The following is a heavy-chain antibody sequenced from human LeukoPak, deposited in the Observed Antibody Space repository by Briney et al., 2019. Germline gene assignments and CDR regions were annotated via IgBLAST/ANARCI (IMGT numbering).Heavy chain of an antibody. V-gene: IGHV1-2*02. Sequence: ASVRVSCKTSGYPFRGYYVHWVRQAPGQGLEWMGWVNPNTGTTSSAKKFQGRVIMTTDTSINTVYMELKSLISDDTAMYYCAKDWGIAMTGLYSFDHWGQGTLVTVSS. CDR1: GYPFRGYY. CDR3: AKDWGIAMTGLYSFDH. CDR2: VNPNTGTT. D-gene: IGHD6-19*01. J-gene: IGHJ4*02.